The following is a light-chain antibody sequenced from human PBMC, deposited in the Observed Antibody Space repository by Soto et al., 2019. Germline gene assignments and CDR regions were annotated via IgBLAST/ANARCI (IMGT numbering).Light chain of an antibody. V-gene: IGKV1-5*03. CDR3: QQYSDNWT. CDR2: KAS. J-gene: IGKJ1*01. CDR1: QSISSW. Sequence: DIQMTQSPSTLSASVGDRVTITCRASQSISSWLAWYQQKPGTAPNLLIYKASTLQGGVPSRFSGSGSGTEFTVNISSLQPDDSAIYYCQQYSDNWTFGQGTKVEIK.